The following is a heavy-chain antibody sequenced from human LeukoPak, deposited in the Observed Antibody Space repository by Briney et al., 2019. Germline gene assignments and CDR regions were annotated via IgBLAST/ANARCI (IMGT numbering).Heavy chain of an antibody. Sequence: QPGGSLRLSCAASGFTFSSYGMHWVRQAPGKGLEWVALISYDGSNKYYADSVKGRFTISRDNAKNSLYLQMNSLRDEDTAVYYCARDPLVRGNFDYWGQGTLVTVSS. J-gene: IGHJ4*02. CDR1: GFTFSSYG. CDR3: ARDPLVRGNFDY. V-gene: IGHV3-30*03. CDR2: ISYDGSNK. D-gene: IGHD3-10*01.